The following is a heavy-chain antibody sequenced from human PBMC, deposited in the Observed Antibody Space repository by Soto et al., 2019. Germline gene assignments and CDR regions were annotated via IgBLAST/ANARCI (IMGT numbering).Heavy chain of an antibody. J-gene: IGHJ4*02. D-gene: IGHD3-22*01. CDR3: KAPMTVVGNFDY. V-gene: IGHV3-15*01. Sequence: PGGSLRLSCAASGFTFSNAWMSWVRQAPGKGLEWVGRIKSKTDGGTTDYAAPVKGRFTISRDDSKNTLYLQMNSLKTEDTAVYYPKAPMTVVGNFDYWGQGTLVTVSS. CDR2: IKSKTDGGTT. CDR1: GFTFSNAW.